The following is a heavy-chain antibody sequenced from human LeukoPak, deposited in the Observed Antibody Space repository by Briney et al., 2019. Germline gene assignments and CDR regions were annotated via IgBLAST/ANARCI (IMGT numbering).Heavy chain of an antibody. Sequence: SQTLSLTCAISGDSVSSNSAAWNWIRQSPSRGLEWLGRTYYRSKWYNDYAVSVKSRITINPDTSKNQFSLQLNSVTPEDTAVYYCARARCSTSCSRYYFDYWGQGTLVTVSS. CDR2: TYYRSKWYN. V-gene: IGHV6-1*01. CDR1: GDSVSSNSAA. D-gene: IGHD2-2*01. CDR3: ARARCSTSCSRYYFDY. J-gene: IGHJ4*02.